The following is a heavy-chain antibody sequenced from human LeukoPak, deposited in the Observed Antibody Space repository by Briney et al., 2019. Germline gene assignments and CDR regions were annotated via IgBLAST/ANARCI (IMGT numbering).Heavy chain of an antibody. J-gene: IGHJ6*02. CDR3: AKELAYCGGDCYSGSSFYYYYGMDV. D-gene: IGHD2-21*02. CDR1: GFTFSSYA. CDR2: ISYDGSNK. Sequence: HPGGSLRLSCAASGFTFSSYAMHWVRQAPGKGLEWVAVISYDGSNKYYADSVKGRFTISRDNSKNTLYLQMNSLRAEDTAVYYCAKELAYCGGDCYSGSSFYYYYGMDVWGQGTTVTVSS. V-gene: IGHV3-30-3*01.